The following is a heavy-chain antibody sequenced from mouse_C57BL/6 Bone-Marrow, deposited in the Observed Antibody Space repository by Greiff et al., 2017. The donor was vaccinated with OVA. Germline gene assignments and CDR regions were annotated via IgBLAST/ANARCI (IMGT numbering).Heavy chain of an antibody. D-gene: IGHD3-1*01. Sequence: EVKLMESGGDLVKPGGSLKLSCAASGFTFSSYGMSWVRQTPDKRLEWVATISSGGSYTYYPDSVKGRFTISRDNAKNTLYLQMSRLKSEDTAMYYCARSRAYWYFDVWGRGTTVTVSS. CDR3: ARSRAYWYFDV. J-gene: IGHJ1*03. CDR2: ISSGGSYT. CDR1: GFTFSSYG. V-gene: IGHV5-6*01.